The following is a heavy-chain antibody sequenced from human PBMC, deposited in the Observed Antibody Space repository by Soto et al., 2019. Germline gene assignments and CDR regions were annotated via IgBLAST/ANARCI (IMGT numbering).Heavy chain of an antibody. D-gene: IGHD2-15*01. Sequence: WWSLRLSCAASVFTCSSYYMSWFRQAQGKGLEWVANVNEDGSEKYYVDSVKGRFTVSRDNAKNSLYLQMNSLRAEDTAVYYCAKDPPSEKLQPDYGMDVWGQGTTVTVSS. CDR1: VFTCSSYY. CDR3: AKDPPSEKLQPDYGMDV. V-gene: IGHV3-7*03. J-gene: IGHJ6*02. CDR2: VNEDGSEK.